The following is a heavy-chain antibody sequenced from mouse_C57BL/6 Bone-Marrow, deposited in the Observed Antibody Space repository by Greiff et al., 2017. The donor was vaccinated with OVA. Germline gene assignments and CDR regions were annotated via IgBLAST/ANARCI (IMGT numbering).Heavy chain of an antibody. Sequence: EVQLQESGPGLVKPSQSLSLTCSVTGYSITSGYYWNWIRQFPGNKLEWMGYISYDGSNNYNPSLKNRISITRDTSKKQFFLKLNSVTTEDTATYYCARGGAYSRYAMDYWGQGTSVTVSS. CDR3: ARGGAYSRYAMDY. V-gene: IGHV3-6*01. J-gene: IGHJ4*01. CDR2: ISYDGSN. CDR1: GYSITSGYY. D-gene: IGHD2-10*01.